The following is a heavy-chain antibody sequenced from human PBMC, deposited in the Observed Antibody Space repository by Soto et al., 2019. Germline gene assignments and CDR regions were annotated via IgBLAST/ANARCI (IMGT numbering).Heavy chain of an antibody. V-gene: IGHV4-4*02. J-gene: IGHJ3*01. D-gene: IGHD3-16*01. Sequence: QVHLQESGPGLVKPSGTLSLTCTVSGASISAGHWWSWVRQSPGKGLEWIGEIYQTGTTDYNPSPKSRVFISVDNSKNQFSLNLRSVTAADTALYYCARDRGTTMTGDAFDVWGRGTMVTVSS. CDR3: ARDRGTTMTGDAFDV. CDR2: IYQTGTT. CDR1: GASISAGHW.